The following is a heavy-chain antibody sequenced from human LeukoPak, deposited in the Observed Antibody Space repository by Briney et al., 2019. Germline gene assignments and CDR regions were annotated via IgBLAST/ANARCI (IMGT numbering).Heavy chain of an antibody. CDR2: IYYSGST. D-gene: IGHD3-22*01. CDR3: ARGDYHDSRGVGY. J-gene: IGHJ4*02. Sequence: PSETLSLTCTVSGGSISSYYWSRIRQPPGKGLEWIGYIYYSGSTNYNPSLKSRVTISVDTSKNQFSLKLSSVTAADTAVYYCARGDYHDSRGVGYWGQGTLVTVSS. CDR1: GGSISSYY. V-gene: IGHV4-59*01.